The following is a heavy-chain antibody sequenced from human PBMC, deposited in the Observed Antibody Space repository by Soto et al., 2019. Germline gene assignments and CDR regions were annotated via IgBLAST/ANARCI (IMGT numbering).Heavy chain of an antibody. J-gene: IGHJ4*02. Sequence: EVQLLESGGGLVQPGGSLRLSCAASGFTLSSCVMTWVRQAPGKGLEWFSGIDTGGGGTYYADSVKGRFTISRDNSKNTLYMQMNSLRAEDTDVYYCAKGPEQLVHGVFDYWGQGTLVTVFS. CDR1: GFTLSSCV. V-gene: IGHV3-23*01. CDR2: IDTGGGGT. D-gene: IGHD6-6*01. CDR3: AKGPEQLVHGVFDY.